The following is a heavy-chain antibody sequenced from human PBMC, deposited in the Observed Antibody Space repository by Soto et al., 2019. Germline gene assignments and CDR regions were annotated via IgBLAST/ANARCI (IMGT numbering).Heavy chain of an antibody. J-gene: IGHJ5*02. Sequence: QVQLQESGPGLVKPSQTLSLTCTVSGGSISSGDYYWSWTRQPPGKGLEWIGYIYHSGSTYYNPSLKSRVSISVNTSKTQFSLRLSSVTAADTAVYYCARERPDGARLDPWGQGTLVTVSS. CDR3: ARERPDGARLDP. D-gene: IGHD6-6*01. CDR1: GGSISSGDYY. CDR2: IYHSGST. V-gene: IGHV4-30-4*01.